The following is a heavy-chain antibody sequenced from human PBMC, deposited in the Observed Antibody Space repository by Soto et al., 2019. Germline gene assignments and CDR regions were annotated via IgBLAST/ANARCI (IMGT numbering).Heavy chain of an antibody. Sequence: SDTLSLTCTVSGGSISSYYWSWIRQPPGKGLEWIGYIYYSGSTNYNPSLKSRVTISVDTSKNQFSLKLSSVTAADTAVYYCAIETGYYYYIVVWCQGTTVTVSS. CDR2: IYYSGST. V-gene: IGHV4-59*01. J-gene: IGHJ6*03. CDR1: GGSISSYY. CDR3: AIETGYYYYIVV.